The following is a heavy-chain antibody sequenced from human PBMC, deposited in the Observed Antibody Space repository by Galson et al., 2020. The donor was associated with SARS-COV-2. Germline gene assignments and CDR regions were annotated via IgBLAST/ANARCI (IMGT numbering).Heavy chain of an antibody. V-gene: IGHV4-59*12. D-gene: IGHD2-21*02. Sequence: KSLDYIGFRYYNGDANYSPSLNSRATISVDTTQKQLSLTLHSLTAANTAIYYCARVGPCGGDCYSFDYWGQGILVTVSS. J-gene: IGHJ4*02. CDR3: ARVGPCGGDCYSFDY. CDR2: RYYNGDA.